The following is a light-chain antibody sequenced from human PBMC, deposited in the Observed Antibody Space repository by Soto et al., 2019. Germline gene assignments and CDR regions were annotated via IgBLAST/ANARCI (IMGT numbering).Light chain of an antibody. CDR1: SSDVGGYIY. J-gene: IGLJ2*01. V-gene: IGLV2-11*01. Sequence: QSALTQPHSVSGSPGQSVTISCTGTSSDVGGYIYVSWYQQYPGKAPKLMIYDVSKRPSGVPDRFSGSKSGNTASLTISGLQAEDEADYYCCSYAGSYVVFGGGTKVTVL. CDR2: DVS. CDR3: CSYAGSYVV.